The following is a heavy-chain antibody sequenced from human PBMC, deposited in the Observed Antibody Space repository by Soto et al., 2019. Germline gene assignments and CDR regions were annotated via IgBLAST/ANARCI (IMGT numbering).Heavy chain of an antibody. V-gene: IGHV4-59*08. Sequence: QVQLQESGPGLVKPSETLSLTCSVYGGSISSYYWSWIRQPPGKGLELIGYSYYSGSTNYNPSLKSRVTISVDRSKNQFSLRLSSVTAADTAVYYCARKSRSSGSCFYSWGQGTLVTVSS. CDR1: GGSISSYY. J-gene: IGHJ4*02. CDR3: ARKSRSSGSCFYS. CDR2: SYYSGST. D-gene: IGHD3-10*01.